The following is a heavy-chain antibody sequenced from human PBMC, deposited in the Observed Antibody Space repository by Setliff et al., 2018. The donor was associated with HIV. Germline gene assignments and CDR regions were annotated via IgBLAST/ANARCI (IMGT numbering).Heavy chain of an antibody. CDR2: INPNSGNT. CDR3: ATVRRYYYDSSGQEYFQH. CDR1: GYTFTSNYD. J-gene: IGHJ1*01. Sequence: ASVKVSCKASGYTFTSNYDVNWVRLAAGQGLEWLGWINPNSGNTGYAQKFQGRVTMTEDTSTDTAYMELSSLRSEDTAVYYCATVRRYYYDSSGQEYFQHWGQGTLVTVSS. D-gene: IGHD3-22*01. V-gene: IGHV1-8*01.